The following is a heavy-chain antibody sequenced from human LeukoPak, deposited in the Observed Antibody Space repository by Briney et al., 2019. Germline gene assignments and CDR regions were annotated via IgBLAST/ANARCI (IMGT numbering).Heavy chain of an antibody. CDR3: ARETFVVVVAARQVEYGMDV. Sequence: PETLSLTCAVYGGSFSGYYWSWIRQPPGKGLEWIGEINHSGSTNYNPSLKSRVTISVDTSKDQFSLKLSSVTAADTAVYYCARETFVVVVAARQVEYGMDVWGQGTTVTVSS. D-gene: IGHD2-15*01. CDR1: GGSFSGYY. CDR2: INHSGST. V-gene: IGHV4-34*01. J-gene: IGHJ6*02.